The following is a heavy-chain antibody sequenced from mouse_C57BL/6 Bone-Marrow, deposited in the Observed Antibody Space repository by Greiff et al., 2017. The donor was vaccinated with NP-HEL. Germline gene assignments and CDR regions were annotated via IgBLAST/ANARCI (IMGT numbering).Heavy chain of an antibody. CDR3: ARETYYDGYWYFDV. Sequence: EVQVVESGGGLVQSGRSLRLSCATSGFTFSDFYMEWVRQAPGKGLEWIAASRNKANDYTTEYSASVKGRFIVSRDTSQSILYLQMNALRAEDTAIYYCARETYYDGYWYFDVWGTGTTVTVSS. J-gene: IGHJ1*03. V-gene: IGHV7-1*01. D-gene: IGHD1-1*01. CDR2: SRNKANDYTT. CDR1: GFTFSDFY.